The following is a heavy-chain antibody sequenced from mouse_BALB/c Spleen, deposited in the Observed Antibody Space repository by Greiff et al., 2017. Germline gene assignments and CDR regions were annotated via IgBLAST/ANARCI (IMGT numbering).Heavy chain of an antibody. CDR3: ARHYGNYPYVYFDY. CDR1: GFTFSSYA. J-gene: IGHJ2*01. D-gene: IGHD2-1*01. V-gene: IGHV5-9-4*01. Sequence: EVNLVESGGGLVKPGGSLKLSCAASGFTFSSYAMSWVRQSPEKRLEWVAEISSGGSYTYYPDTVTGRFTISRDNAKNTLYLEMSSLRSEDTAMYYCARHYGNYPYVYFDYWGQGTTLTVSS. CDR2: ISSGGSYT.